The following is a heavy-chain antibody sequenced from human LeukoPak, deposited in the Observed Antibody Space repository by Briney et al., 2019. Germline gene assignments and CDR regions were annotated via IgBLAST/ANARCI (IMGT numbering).Heavy chain of an antibody. Sequence: PSETLSLTCTVSGGSLSSYYWSWVRQPPGKGLEWIGYIYYSGSTNYNPSLKSRVTISVGTSKNQFPLMLSSVTAADTAVFYFSWYFDYWGQGTLVTVSS. J-gene: IGHJ4*02. CDR1: GGSLSSYY. CDR2: IYYSGST. V-gene: IGHV4-59*01. CDR3: SWYFDY.